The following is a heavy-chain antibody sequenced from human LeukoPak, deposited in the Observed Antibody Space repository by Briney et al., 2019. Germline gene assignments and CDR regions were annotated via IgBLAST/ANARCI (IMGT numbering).Heavy chain of an antibody. Sequence: ASVKVSCKASGYTFTGYYMHWVRQAPGQGLEWMGWINPSSGGTNDAQRFQGRVTMTRDTSISTAYMELSRPRSDDTAVYYCARGPALIDAFWFDPWGQGTLVTVSS. J-gene: IGHJ5*02. CDR3: ARGPALIDAFWFDP. D-gene: IGHD3-22*01. V-gene: IGHV1-2*02. CDR2: INPSSGGT. CDR1: GYTFTGYY.